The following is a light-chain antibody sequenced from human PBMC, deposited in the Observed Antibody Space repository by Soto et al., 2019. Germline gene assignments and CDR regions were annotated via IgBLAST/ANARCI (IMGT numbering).Light chain of an antibody. CDR3: QQYNNFPYT. CDR2: AAS. J-gene: IGKJ2*01. CDR1: QGISSY. V-gene: IGKV1-8*01. Sequence: TRMTQSPSSLSTSTGDRVTITCRASQGISSYLAWYQQKSGKAPKLLIYAASTLQSGVPSRFSGSGSGTDFTLTISSLQSEDFATYYCQQYNNFPYTFGQGTKWESK.